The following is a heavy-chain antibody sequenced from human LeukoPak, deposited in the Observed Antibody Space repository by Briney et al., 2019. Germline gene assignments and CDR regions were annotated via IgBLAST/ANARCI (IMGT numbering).Heavy chain of an antibody. CDR1: GGSFSGYY. Sequence: PSETLSLTCAVYGGSFSGYYWSWIRQPPGKGLEWIGEINHSGNTNYNPSLKSRVTISVDTSKNQFSLKLRSVTAADTAVYSCARGIVGGRYDAFDIWGQGTMVTVSS. J-gene: IGHJ3*02. CDR3: ARGIVGGRYDAFDI. CDR2: INHSGNT. D-gene: IGHD3-10*01. V-gene: IGHV4-34*01.